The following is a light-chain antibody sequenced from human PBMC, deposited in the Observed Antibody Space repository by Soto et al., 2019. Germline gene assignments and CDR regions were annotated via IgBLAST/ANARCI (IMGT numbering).Light chain of an antibody. J-gene: IGLJ2*01. Sequence: QSVLNQPPSASGTPGQRVTISCSGSNSNIGSNTVNWYQQFPGTAPRFLIYGNDLRPSGVPDRFSASKSGTSASLAISGLQSEDEADYYCAVWDDSLRGRVFGGGTKLTVL. CDR1: NSNIGSNT. V-gene: IGLV1-44*01. CDR3: AVWDDSLRGRV. CDR2: GND.